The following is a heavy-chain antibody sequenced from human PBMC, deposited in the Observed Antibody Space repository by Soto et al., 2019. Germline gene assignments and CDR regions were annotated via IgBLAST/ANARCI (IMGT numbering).Heavy chain of an antibody. CDR3: ALRSMAVVPEY. D-gene: IGHD3-22*01. V-gene: IGHV4-59*01. CDR2: LYYGRSA. Sequence: QVQLQESGPGLVKPSETLSLTCAVSGDSISTYYCMWIRQPPGKGLESIGYLYYGRSANYNPSLKSRVTLSVETSTNQCSLTLSSMTAADTAVYYCALRSMAVVPEYWGQGTLVTVSS. J-gene: IGHJ4*02. CDR1: GDSISTYY.